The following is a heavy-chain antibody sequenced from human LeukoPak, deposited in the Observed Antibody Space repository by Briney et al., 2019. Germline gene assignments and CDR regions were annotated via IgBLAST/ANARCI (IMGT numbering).Heavy chain of an antibody. CDR1: GLTFSNYN. V-gene: IGHV3-48*01. CDR3: ATKNPGDS. CDR2: ISSSSDTI. Sequence: GGALRLSSAGSGLTFSNYNMNWVRQAPGKGLEWLSYISSSSDTIYYADSVKGRFIISRDNAKNSLYLQMNSLRAEDTAVYYCATKNPGDSWGQGTLVIVSS. J-gene: IGHJ4*02. D-gene: IGHD7-27*01.